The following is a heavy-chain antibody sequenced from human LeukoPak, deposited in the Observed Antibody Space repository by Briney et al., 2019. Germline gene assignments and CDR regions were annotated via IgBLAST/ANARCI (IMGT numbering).Heavy chain of an antibody. D-gene: IGHD3-10*01. Sequence: ASVKVSCMASGYTFTSYGISWVRQAPGEGLEWMGWISAYNGNTNYAQKLQGRVTMTTDTSTSTAYMELRSLRSDDTAVYYCARESLWFGELPFDYWGQGTLVTVSS. CDR2: ISAYNGNT. CDR1: GYTFTSYG. CDR3: ARESLWFGELPFDY. V-gene: IGHV1-18*04. J-gene: IGHJ4*02.